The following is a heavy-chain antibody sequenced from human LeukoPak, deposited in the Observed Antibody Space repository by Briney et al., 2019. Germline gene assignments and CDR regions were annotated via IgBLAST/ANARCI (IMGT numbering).Heavy chain of an antibody. D-gene: IGHD6-13*01. V-gene: IGHV3-53*01. Sequence: PGGPLRLSCAASGFTVSSSYMSWVRQAPGKGLEWVSVIYSGANTYYADSVKGRFTMSRDNSKNTLYLQMNSLRAEDTAVYYCARGYSSSWRCFDYWGQGTLVTVSS. CDR2: IYSGANT. J-gene: IGHJ4*02. CDR1: GFTVSSSY. CDR3: ARGYSSSWRCFDY.